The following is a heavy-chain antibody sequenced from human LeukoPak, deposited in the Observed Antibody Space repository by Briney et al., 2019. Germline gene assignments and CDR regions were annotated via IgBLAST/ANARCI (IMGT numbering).Heavy chain of an antibody. CDR3: ARDLSRHYFDY. Sequence: GRSLRLSCAASGFTFSSYAMHWVRQAPGKGLEWVAVISYDGSNKYYAGSVKGRFTISRDNSKNTLYLQMNSLRAEDTAVYYCARDLSRHYFDYWGQGTLVTVSS. CDR2: ISYDGSNK. CDR1: GFTFSSYA. V-gene: IGHV3-30*01. D-gene: IGHD2/OR15-2a*01. J-gene: IGHJ4*02.